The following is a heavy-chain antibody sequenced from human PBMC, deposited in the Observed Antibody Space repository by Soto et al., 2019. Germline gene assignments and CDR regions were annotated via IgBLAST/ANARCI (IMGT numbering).Heavy chain of an antibody. Sequence: QVQLVQSGAEVKQPGASVKVSCKAYGYTFTSYAIHWVRQAPGQGLEWVGWINAGNGATKYSQNLQDRVTITRDTSASTAYMELSSLKSEDTAVYYCARGVQFTNYWGQGTLVTVSS. V-gene: IGHV1-3*01. CDR1: GYTFTSYA. CDR2: INAGNGAT. CDR3: ARGVQFTNY. J-gene: IGHJ4*02.